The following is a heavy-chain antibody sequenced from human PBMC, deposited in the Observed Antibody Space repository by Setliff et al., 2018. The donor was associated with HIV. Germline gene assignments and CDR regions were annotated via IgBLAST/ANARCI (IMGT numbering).Heavy chain of an antibody. V-gene: IGHV1-58*01. D-gene: IGHD1-26*01. CDR2: IAVGSGNT. CDR1: RFTFTSAA. CDR3: ASPSGGYGGKPPGSFDY. Sequence: GASVKVSCKASRFTFTSAAVQWVRQARGQRPEWIGWIAVGSGNTKYAQRFQERVTITTDESTSTAYMELSSLRSEDTAVYYCASPSGGYGGKPPGSFDYWGQGTLVTVSS. J-gene: IGHJ4*02.